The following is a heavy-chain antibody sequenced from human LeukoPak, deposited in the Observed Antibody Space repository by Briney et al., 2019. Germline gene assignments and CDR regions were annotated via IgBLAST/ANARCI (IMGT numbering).Heavy chain of an antibody. CDR3: ARAPMVSVTATGINFDN. D-gene: IGHD1-14*01. J-gene: IGHJ4*02. CDR2: ISNSGSTI. V-gene: IGHV3-48*03. CDR1: GFTFSSYE. Sequence: PGGSLRLSCAASGFTFSSYEMNWVRQASGKGLEWVSYISNSGSTIYYADSVKGRFTISRDNAKNSLYLQLNSLRAEDTAVYYCARAPMVSVTATGINFDNWGQGTLVTVSS.